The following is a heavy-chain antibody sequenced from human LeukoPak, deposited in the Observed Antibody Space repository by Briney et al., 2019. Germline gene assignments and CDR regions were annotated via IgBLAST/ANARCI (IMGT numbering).Heavy chain of an antibody. Sequence: SVKVSCKASGGTFSSYAISWVRQAPGQGLEWMGGIIPIFGTANYAQKFQGRVTITADESTSTAYMELSSLRSEDTAVYYCARGRYSYGPPQWYYFDYWGQGTLVTVSS. V-gene: IGHV1-69*13. CDR1: GGTFSSYA. D-gene: IGHD5-18*01. CDR3: ARGRYSYGPPQWYYFDY. J-gene: IGHJ4*02. CDR2: IIPIFGTA.